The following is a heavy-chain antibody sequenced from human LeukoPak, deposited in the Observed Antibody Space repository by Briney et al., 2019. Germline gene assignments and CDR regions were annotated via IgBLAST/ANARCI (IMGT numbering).Heavy chain of an antibody. Sequence: SETLSLTCTVSGGSISSSSYYWGWIRQPPGKGLEWIGSIYYSGSTYYNPSLKSRVTISVDTSKNQFSLKLSSVTAADTAVYYCARQNGLVRGYYYYGMDVWGQGTTVTVSS. V-gene: IGHV4-39*01. CDR2: IYYSGST. CDR1: GGSISSSSYY. D-gene: IGHD6-19*01. J-gene: IGHJ6*02. CDR3: ARQNGLVRGYYYYGMDV.